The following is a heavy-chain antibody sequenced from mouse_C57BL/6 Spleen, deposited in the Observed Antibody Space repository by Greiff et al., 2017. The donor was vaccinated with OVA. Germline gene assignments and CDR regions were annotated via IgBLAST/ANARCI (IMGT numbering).Heavy chain of an antibody. Sequence: QVQLQQPGAELMKPGASVKLSCKATGYTFTGYWIEWVKQRPGHGLEWIGEILPGSGSTNYNEKFKGKATFTADTSSNTAYMQLSSQTTEDSAIYYCARQAYYRNDVGYYAMDYWGQGTSVTVSS. J-gene: IGHJ4*01. CDR2: ILPGSGST. V-gene: IGHV1-9*01. D-gene: IGHD2-9*01. CDR1: GYTFTGYW. CDR3: ARQAYYRNDVGYYAMDY.